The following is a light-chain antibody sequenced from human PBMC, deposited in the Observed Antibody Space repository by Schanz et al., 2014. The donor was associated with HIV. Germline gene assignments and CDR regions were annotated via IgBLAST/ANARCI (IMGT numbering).Light chain of an antibody. J-gene: IGKJ2*01. CDR1: QSVSSN. V-gene: IGKV3-15*01. CDR2: RAS. Sequence: EIVMTQSPATLSVSPGERATLSCRASQSVSSNLAWYQQKPGQAPRLLIYRASTRAAGIPARFSGSGSGTDFTLTISRLEPEDFAVYYCQQYGSSPPRYTFGQGTKVEI. CDR3: QQYGSSPPRYT.